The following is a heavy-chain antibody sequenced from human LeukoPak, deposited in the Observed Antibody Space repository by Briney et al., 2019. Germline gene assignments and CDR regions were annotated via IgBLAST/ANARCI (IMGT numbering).Heavy chain of an antibody. J-gene: IGHJ6*03. CDR3: ARAKRDYYDNSGYESYYNFMDV. Sequence: SETLSLTCTVSGGSISTDCYWGWVRQPPGNGLEWIGALYRSGDTYYNPSLKSRVTISLDPSKNQFSLRLNSVTAADTAIYYCARAKRDYYDNSGYESYYNFMDVWGKGTTVTVSS. CDR1: GGSISTDCY. CDR2: LYRSGDT. D-gene: IGHD3-22*01. V-gene: IGHV4-38-2*02.